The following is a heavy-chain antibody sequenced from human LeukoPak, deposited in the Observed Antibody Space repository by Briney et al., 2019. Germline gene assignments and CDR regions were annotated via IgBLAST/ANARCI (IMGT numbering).Heavy chain of an antibody. CDR3: AELGITMIGGV. Sequence: GGSLRLSCAASGFTFSTYGMYWVRQAPAKGLEWVAFIRYDGSSKYYADSVKGRFTISRDNSKNTLYLQMNSLRAEDTAVYYCAELGITMIGGVWGKGTTVTISS. CDR2: IRYDGSSK. CDR1: GFTFSTYG. V-gene: IGHV3-30*02. D-gene: IGHD3-10*02. J-gene: IGHJ6*04.